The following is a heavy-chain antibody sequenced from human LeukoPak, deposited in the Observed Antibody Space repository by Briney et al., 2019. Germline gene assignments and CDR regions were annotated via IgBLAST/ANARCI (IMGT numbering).Heavy chain of an antibody. J-gene: IGHJ4*02. CDR3: ARENLTGRGEGY. D-gene: IGHD3-9*01. V-gene: IGHV4-4*02. Sequence: KPSGTLSLTCAVSGGSFSSSSWWSWVRQPPGKGLEWIGEIYHSGSTNYNPSLKSRVTIFVDKSKTQFSLKLSSVTAADTAVYYCARENLTGRGEGYWGQGTLVTVSS. CDR1: GGSFSSSSW. CDR2: IYHSGST.